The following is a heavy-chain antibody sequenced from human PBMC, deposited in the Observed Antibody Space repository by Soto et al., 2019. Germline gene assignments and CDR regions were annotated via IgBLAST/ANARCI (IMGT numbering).Heavy chain of an antibody. CDR2: INAANGDT. J-gene: IGHJ5*02. CDR1: RYTFTSYG. D-gene: IGHD6-13*01. CDR3: VRRHVSATGIDWFDP. V-gene: IGHV1-3*01. Sequence: ASVNVSCKASRYTFTSYGIHWVRQAPGQRLEWMGWINAANGDTKYSPKFQGRVTITRDTSASTAYMELSSLRSEDTAVYYCVRRHVSATGIDWFDPWGQGTLVTVSS.